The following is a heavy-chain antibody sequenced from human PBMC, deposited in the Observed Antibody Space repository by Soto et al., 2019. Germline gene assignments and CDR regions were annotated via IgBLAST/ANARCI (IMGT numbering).Heavy chain of an antibody. J-gene: IGHJ5*02. D-gene: IGHD2-2*01. CDR1: GYIFTSYW. Sequence: PGESLKISCNGSGYIFTSYWIGWVRQMPGKGLEWMGIIYPGDSDTRYSPSFQGQVTISADKSISTAYLQWSSLKASDTAMYYCARLQSIVVVPAAWNNWFDPWGQGTLVTVSS. V-gene: IGHV5-51*01. CDR3: ARLQSIVVVPAAWNNWFDP. CDR2: IYPGDSDT.